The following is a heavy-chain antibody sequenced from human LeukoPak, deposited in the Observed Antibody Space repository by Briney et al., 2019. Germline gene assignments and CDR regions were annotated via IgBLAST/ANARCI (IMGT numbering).Heavy chain of an antibody. Sequence: PSETLSLTCTVSGGSISSGDYYWSWIRQPPGKGLEWIGYIYYSGSTYYNPSLKSRVTISVDTSKNQFSPKLSSVTAADTAVYYCARVFDSSGYYYGLAFDIWGQGTMVTVSS. V-gene: IGHV4-30-4*01. CDR1: GGSISSGDYY. J-gene: IGHJ3*02. CDR2: IYYSGST. CDR3: ARVFDSSGYYYGLAFDI. D-gene: IGHD3-22*01.